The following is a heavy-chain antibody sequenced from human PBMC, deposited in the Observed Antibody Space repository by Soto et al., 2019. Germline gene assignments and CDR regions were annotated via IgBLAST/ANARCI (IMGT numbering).Heavy chain of an antibody. Sequence: ASVKVSCKASGYTFTSYAMHWVRQAPGQRLEWMGWINAGNGNTKYSQNFQGRVTISADESTSTAYMELSSLRSDDTAVYYCARDKDRPQLGGNYYYILDVWGQGTAVTVSS. J-gene: IGHJ6*02. V-gene: IGHV1-3*01. CDR1: GYTFTSYA. CDR2: INAGNGNT. D-gene: IGHD3-3*02. CDR3: ARDKDRPQLGGNYYYILDV.